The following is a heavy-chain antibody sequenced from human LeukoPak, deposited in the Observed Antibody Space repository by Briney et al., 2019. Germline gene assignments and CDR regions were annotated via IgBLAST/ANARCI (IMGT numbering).Heavy chain of an antibody. J-gene: IGHJ4*02. CDR2: IIPIFGTA. Sequence: RASVKVSCKASGGTFSSYAISWVRQAPGQGLEWMGGIIPIFGTANYAQKFQGRVTITTDESTSTAYMELSSLRSEDTAVYYCARATYYYGSGSVMYYFDYWGQGTLVTVSS. D-gene: IGHD3-10*01. CDR3: ARATYYYGSGSVMYYFDY. V-gene: IGHV1-69*05. CDR1: GGTFSSYA.